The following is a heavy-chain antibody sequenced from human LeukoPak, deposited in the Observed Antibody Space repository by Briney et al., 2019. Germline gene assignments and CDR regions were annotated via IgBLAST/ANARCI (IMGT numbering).Heavy chain of an antibody. CDR1: GFTFSSYT. J-gene: IGHJ4*02. V-gene: IGHV3-48*04. D-gene: IGHD6-13*01. CDR2: ISSSSSTI. CDR3: ARNPAAGTLDY. Sequence: GGSLRLSCAASGFTFSSYTMNWVRQAPGKGLEWVSYISSSSSTIYYADSVKGRFTISRDNAKNSLFLQMHSLRVEDTAVYYCARNPAAGTLDYWGQGTLVTVSS.